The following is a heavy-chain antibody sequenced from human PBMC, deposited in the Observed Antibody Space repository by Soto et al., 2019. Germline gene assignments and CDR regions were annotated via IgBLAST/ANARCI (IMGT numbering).Heavy chain of an antibody. Sequence: GESLKISCKGSGYSFTNYWIGWVRQLPGKGLEWMGIISPGDSATTYSPSFQGQVTISADKSISTAYLQWSSLRASDTAMYYCARPYCSGASCYSGVTDHLDYWGQGTLVTVSS. V-gene: IGHV5-51*01. J-gene: IGHJ4*02. D-gene: IGHD2-15*01. CDR3: ARPYCSGASCYSGVTDHLDY. CDR1: GYSFTNYW. CDR2: ISPGDSAT.